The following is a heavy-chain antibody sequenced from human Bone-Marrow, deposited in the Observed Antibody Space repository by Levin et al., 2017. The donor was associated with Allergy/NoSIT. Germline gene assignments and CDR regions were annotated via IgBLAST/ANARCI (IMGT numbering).Heavy chain of an antibody. Sequence: SETLSLTCTVSGDSITTSYWSWNRQPPGKSLEWIGYISYSGSTDYNPSLKRRVTMSVDTSTTKLSLRLNSVTTADTAIYYCARDRHGSGSHDYRGQGTQVSVSS. CDR2: ISYSGST. J-gene: IGHJ4*02. CDR1: GDSITTSY. V-gene: IGHV4-59*01. D-gene: IGHD3-10*01. CDR3: ARDRHGSGSHDY.